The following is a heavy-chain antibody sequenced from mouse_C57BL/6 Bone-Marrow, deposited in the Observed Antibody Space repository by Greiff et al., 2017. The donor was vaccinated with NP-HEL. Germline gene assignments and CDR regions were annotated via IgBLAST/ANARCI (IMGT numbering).Heavy chain of an antibody. CDR1: GYTFTDYY. D-gene: IGHD2-5*01. V-gene: IGHV1-19*01. Sequence: VQLQQSGPVLVKPGASVKMSCKASGYTFTDYYMNWVKQSHGKSLEWIGVINPSNGGTSYNQKFKGKATLTVDKSSSTAYMELNSLTSEDSAVYYCASPTIVTPFDYWGQGTTLTVSS. J-gene: IGHJ2*01. CDR2: INPSNGGT. CDR3: ASPTIVTPFDY.